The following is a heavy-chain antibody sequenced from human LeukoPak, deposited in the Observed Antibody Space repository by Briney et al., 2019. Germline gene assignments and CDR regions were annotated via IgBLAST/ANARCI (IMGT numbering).Heavy chain of an antibody. D-gene: IGHD3-10*01. CDR1: GFTFSSYA. CDR3: AKGYGSGSYYNPFDH. J-gene: IGHJ4*02. Sequence: GGSLRLSCAASGFTFSSYAMSWVRQAPGKGLEWVSAISGSGGSTYYADSVKGRFTISRDNSKNTLYLQMSSLRAEDTAVYYCAKGYGSGSYYNPFDHWGQGTLVTVSS. V-gene: IGHV3-23*01. CDR2: ISGSGGST.